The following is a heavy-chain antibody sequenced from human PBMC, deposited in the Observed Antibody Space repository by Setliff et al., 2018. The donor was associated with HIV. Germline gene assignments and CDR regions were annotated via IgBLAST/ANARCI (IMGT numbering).Heavy chain of an antibody. V-gene: IGHV3-11*05. D-gene: IGHD2-15*01. CDR2: ISGSSSYT. CDR1: GFTFSDYY. J-gene: IGHJ4*01. CDR3: AGGQLHGYFDF. Sequence: AGGSLRLSCAASGFTFSDYYMNWIRQAPGKGLEWVSYISGSSSYTNYADSVKGRFTISRDNAKKSLYLQLNSLRAEDTAVYYCAGGQLHGYFDFWGHGTLVTVSS.